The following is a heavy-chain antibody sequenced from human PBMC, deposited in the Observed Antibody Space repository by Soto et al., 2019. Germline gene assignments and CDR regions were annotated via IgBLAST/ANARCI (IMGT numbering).Heavy chain of an antibody. V-gene: IGHV1-18*01. CDR2: ISAYNGNP. CDR3: ARLRYFDWSLGY. CDR1: GYTFPSYG. J-gene: IGHJ4*02. Sequence: QVQLVQSGAEVKKPGASVKVSCKASGYTFPSYGISWVRQAPGQGLEWMGWISAYNGNPNYAQKLQGRVTMTPDTSTSTAYMELRSLRSDDTAVYYCARLRYFDWSLGYWGQGPLVTVSS. D-gene: IGHD3-9*01.